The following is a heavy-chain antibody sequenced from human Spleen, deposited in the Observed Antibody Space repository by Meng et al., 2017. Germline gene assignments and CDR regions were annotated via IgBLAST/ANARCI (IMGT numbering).Heavy chain of an antibody. J-gene: IGHJ4*02. D-gene: IGHD4-11*01. V-gene: IGHV4-34*01. CDR2: INHSGST. Sequence: VQLQQWGPGLLKPSGTHPLPRVVSGGSFSDYYWSWIRQPPGKGLEWIGEINHSGSTNYNPSLESRATISVDTSQNNLSLKLSSVTAADSAVYYCARGPTTMAHDFDYWGQGTLVTVSS. CDR3: ARGPTTMAHDFDY. CDR1: GGSFSDYY.